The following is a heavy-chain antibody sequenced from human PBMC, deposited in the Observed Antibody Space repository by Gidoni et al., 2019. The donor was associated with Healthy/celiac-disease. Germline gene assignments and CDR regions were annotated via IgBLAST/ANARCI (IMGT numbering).Heavy chain of an antibody. CDR2: IDPSDSYT. V-gene: IGHV5-10-1*01. Sequence: EVQLVQSGAEVKKPGESLRISCKGSGYSFTSYWISWVRQMPGKGLEWMGRIDPSDSYTNYSPSFQGHVTISADKSISTAYLQWSSLKASDTAMYYCARLPNLAYCGGDCYSYYFDYWGQGTLVTVSS. D-gene: IGHD2-21*02. CDR1: GYSFTSYW. J-gene: IGHJ4*02. CDR3: ARLPNLAYCGGDCYSYYFDY.